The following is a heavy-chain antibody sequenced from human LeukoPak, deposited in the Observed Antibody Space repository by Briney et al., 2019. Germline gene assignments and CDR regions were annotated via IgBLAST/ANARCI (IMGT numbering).Heavy chain of an antibody. CDR2: INPNSGGT. D-gene: IGHD3-10*01. CDR1: GYTFTCYY. J-gene: IGHJ6*02. V-gene: IGHV1-2*02. CDR3: ARDENPEWLGENQGMDV. Sequence: ASVKVSCKASGYTFTCYYMHWVRQAPGQGVEWMGWINPNSGGTNYAQKFQGRVTMTRDTSISTAYMELSRLRSDDTAVYYCARDENPEWLGENQGMDVWGQGTTVTVSS.